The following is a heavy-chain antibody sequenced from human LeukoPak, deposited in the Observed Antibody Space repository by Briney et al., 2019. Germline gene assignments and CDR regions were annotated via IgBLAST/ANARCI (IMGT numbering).Heavy chain of an antibody. CDR1: GFTFSSYA. D-gene: IGHD6-19*01. CDR3: AKVQSFLYGSGWPADQLDY. Sequence: GGSLRLSCAASGFTFSSYAMSWVRQAPGKGLEWVSAISGSGGSTYYADSVKGRFTISRDNSKNTLYLQMNSLRAEDTAVYYCAKVQSFLYGSGWPADQLDYWGQGTLVTVSS. J-gene: IGHJ4*02. CDR2: ISGSGGST. V-gene: IGHV3-23*01.